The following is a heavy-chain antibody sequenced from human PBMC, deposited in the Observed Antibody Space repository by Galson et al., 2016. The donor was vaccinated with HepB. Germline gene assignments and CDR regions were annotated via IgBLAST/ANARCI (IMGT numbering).Heavy chain of an antibody. V-gene: IGHV3-7*03. CDR3: ARAYYYGSGSQPYYFDY. CDR2: IKQDGSEK. CDR1: GFTFSTYW. J-gene: IGHJ4*02. Sequence: SLRLSCAASGFTFSTYWMSWVRQAPGKGLEWVANIKQDGSEKDYVDSVKGRFTISRDNAKSSLYLQMNSLRAEDTAVYYCARAYYYGSGSQPYYFDYWGQGTLVTVSS. D-gene: IGHD3-10*01.